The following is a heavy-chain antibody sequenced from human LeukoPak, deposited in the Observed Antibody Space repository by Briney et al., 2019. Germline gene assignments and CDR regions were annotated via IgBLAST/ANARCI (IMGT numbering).Heavy chain of an antibody. CDR1: GFTFSSYA. J-gene: IGHJ4*02. CDR3: AKDRYYYDSSGYYFY. D-gene: IGHD3-22*01. Sequence: GGSLRLSCAASGFTFSSYAMSWVRQAPGQVLEWVSAMSGSGGSTYYADSVKGRFTISRDNSKNTLYLQMNSLRAEDTAVYYCAKDRYYYDSSGYYFYWGQGTLVTVSS. CDR2: MSGSGGST. V-gene: IGHV3-23*01.